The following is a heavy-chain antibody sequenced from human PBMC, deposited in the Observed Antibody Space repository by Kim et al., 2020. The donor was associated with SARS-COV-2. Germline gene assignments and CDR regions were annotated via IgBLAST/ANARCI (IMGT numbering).Heavy chain of an antibody. Sequence: GGSLRLSCAASGFTFSSYWMSWVRQAPGKGLEWVANIKQDGSEKYYVDSVKGRFTISRDNAKNSLYLQMNSLRAEDTAVYYCARAEGGDYYYHNYYYYYGMDVWGQGTTVTVSS. CDR1: GFTFSSYW. D-gene: IGHD4-17*01. CDR2: IKQDGSEK. CDR3: ARAEGGDYYYHNYYYYYGMDV. J-gene: IGHJ6*02. V-gene: IGHV3-7*01.